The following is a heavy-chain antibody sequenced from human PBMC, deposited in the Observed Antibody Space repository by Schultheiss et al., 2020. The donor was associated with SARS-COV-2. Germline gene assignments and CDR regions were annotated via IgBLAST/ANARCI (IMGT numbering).Heavy chain of an antibody. CDR1: SYSISRGYY. J-gene: IGHJ3*02. CDR2: IYHNGAT. V-gene: IGHV4-38-2*02. CDR3: ARAIILRVAFDI. Sequence: SETLSLTCTVSSYSISRGYYWGWIRQPPGKGLEWIGDIYHNGATYNNPSLKSRVTISVDTSKNQFSLKLSSVTAADTAVYYCARAIILRVAFDIWGQGTMVTVSS. D-gene: IGHD3-3*01.